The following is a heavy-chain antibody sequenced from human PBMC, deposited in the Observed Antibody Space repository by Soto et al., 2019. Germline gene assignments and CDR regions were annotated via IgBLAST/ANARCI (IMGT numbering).Heavy chain of an antibody. Sequence: ASAKVPCKASAYTFTSYGISRVLQPPGQGLEWMGWISAYNGNTNYAQKLQGRVTMATDTSTSTADMELRSLRSDDMAVYYCAGDLYYGDYHYFDYWGQGTLVTVSS. CDR3: AGDLYYGDYHYFDY. D-gene: IGHD4-17*01. J-gene: IGHJ4*02. CDR1: AYTFTSYG. V-gene: IGHV1-18*03. CDR2: ISAYNGNT.